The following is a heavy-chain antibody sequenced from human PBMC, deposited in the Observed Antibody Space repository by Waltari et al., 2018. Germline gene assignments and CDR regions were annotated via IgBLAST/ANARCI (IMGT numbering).Heavy chain of an antibody. CDR1: GFTFSRYW. D-gene: IGHD3-22*01. CDR3: ARVATKTYSSPVPGRPYYYGMDV. Sequence: EEQLVESGGGLAHPGESLRLSCAASGFTFSRYWMDGVRPAPGKGLVWVSRISSDGSSVTYADSVKGRFTISRDNAKNTLYVQTNRLRAEDTAVYYCARVATKTYSSPVPGRPYYYGMDVWGQGTTVTVSS. V-gene: IGHV3-74*01. CDR2: ISSDGSSV. J-gene: IGHJ6*02.